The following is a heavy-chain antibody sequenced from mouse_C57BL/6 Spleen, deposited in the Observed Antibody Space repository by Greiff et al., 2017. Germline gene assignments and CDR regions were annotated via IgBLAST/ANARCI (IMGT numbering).Heavy chain of an antibody. J-gene: IGHJ4*01. CDR2: IWSDGST. CDR3: ARHGGYPYYYAMDY. Sequence: QVQLKESGPGLVAPSQSLSITCTVSGFSLTSYGVHWVRQPPGKGLEWLVVIWSDGSTTYNSAPKSRLSISKDNSKSQVFLKMNSLQTDDTAMYYCARHGGYPYYYAMDYWGQGTSVTVSS. D-gene: IGHD2-2*01. CDR1: GFSLTSYG. V-gene: IGHV2-6-1*01.